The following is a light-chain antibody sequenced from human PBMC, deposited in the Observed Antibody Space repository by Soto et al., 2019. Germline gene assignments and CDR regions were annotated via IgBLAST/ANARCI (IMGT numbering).Light chain of an antibody. CDR2: AAS. V-gene: IGKV1-17*01. Sequence: DIQMTQSPSSLSASVGDRVTITCRGSQGFRNHLGWYQQKPGKAPKRLIYAASSLQSGVPSRFSGSGSGTEFTLTISSLQPEDFATYYCLQHNSYPITFGRGTRLEIK. CDR1: QGFRNH. J-gene: IGKJ5*01. CDR3: LQHNSYPIT.